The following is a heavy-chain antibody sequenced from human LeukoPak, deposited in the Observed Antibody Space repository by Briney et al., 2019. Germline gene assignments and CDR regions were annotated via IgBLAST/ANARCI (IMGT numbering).Heavy chain of an antibody. CDR2: IYYSGST. CDR1: GGSISSYY. D-gene: IGHD6-19*01. CDR3: ARSGSGWHSDDQRDAFDI. Sequence: PSETLSLTCTVSGGSISSYYWSWIRQPPGKGPEWIGYIYYSGSTNYNPSLKSRVTISVDTSKNQFSLKLSSVTAADTAVYYCARSGSGWHSDDQRDAFDIWGQGTMVTVSS. J-gene: IGHJ3*02. V-gene: IGHV4-59*08.